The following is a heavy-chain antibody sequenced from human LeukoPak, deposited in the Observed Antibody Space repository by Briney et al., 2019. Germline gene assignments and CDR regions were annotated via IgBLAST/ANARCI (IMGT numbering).Heavy chain of an antibody. CDR1: GFTFGDYA. CDR3: TRDRDASYYYDSSGYYFDY. CDR2: IRSKAYGGTT. D-gene: IGHD3-22*01. V-gene: IGHV3-49*03. J-gene: IGHJ4*02. Sequence: PGESLRLSCTASGFTFGDYAMSWFRQAPGKGLEWVGFIRSKAYGGTTEYAASVKGRFTISRDDSKSIAYLQMNSLKTEDTAVYYCTRDRDASYYYDSSGYYFDYWGQGTLVTVSS.